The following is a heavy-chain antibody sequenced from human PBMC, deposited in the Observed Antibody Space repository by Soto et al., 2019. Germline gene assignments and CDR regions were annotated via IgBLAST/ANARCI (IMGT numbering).Heavy chain of an antibody. J-gene: IGHJ4*02. V-gene: IGHV3-13*01. Sequence: EVQLVESGGGLVQPGGSLRLSCAASGFTFSSYDMHWVRQVTGKGLEWVSAIGAAGDTYYPDSVKGRFTISRENAKNSWYLQMNSRRAEDTAVYYGASGGWGSSWYEGGSRIDYWGQGTLVTVSS. D-gene: IGHD6-13*01. CDR3: ASGGWGSSWYEGGSRIDY. CDR1: GFTFSSYD. CDR2: IGAAGDT.